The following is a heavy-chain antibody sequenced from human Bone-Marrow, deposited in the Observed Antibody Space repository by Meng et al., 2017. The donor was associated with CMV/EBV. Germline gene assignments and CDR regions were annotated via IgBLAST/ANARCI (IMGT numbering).Heavy chain of an antibody. CDR2: INEDESEK. J-gene: IGHJ4*02. Sequence: GGSLRLSCDASGFTFRTYSMNWVRQAPGKGLEWVANINEDESEKYYVDSVKGRFTISRDNAEKSLYLQMNSLRAEDTAVYYCASTLTLDNWGQGTLVTVSS. CDR1: GFTFRTYS. CDR3: ASTLTLDN. V-gene: IGHV3-7*01.